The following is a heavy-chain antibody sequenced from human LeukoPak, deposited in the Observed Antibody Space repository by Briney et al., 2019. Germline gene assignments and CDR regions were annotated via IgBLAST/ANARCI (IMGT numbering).Heavy chain of an antibody. Sequence: SETLSLTCTVSGGSISSSSYYWGWIRQPPGKGLEWIGSIYYSGSTYYNPSLKSRVTISVDTSKNQFSLRLTSVTAADTAVYYCARGRLGLDPWGQGTLVAVSS. D-gene: IGHD3-22*01. CDR2: IYYSGST. CDR1: GGSISSSSYY. CDR3: ARGRLGLDP. V-gene: IGHV4-39*07. J-gene: IGHJ5*02.